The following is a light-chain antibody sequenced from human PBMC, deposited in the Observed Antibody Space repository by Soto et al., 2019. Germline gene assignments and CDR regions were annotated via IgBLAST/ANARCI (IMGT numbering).Light chain of an antibody. J-gene: IGKJ5*01. Sequence: ETVMTQSLATLSVSPGERANLSCSSSQSVSSNLAWYQQKPGQSPRLLIYGASTRATGIPARFSGSGSGTEFTLTISSLQSEDFAVYYCQQYNNWPPITFGQGTRLEI. CDR2: GAS. CDR1: QSVSSN. CDR3: QQYNNWPPIT. V-gene: IGKV3-15*01.